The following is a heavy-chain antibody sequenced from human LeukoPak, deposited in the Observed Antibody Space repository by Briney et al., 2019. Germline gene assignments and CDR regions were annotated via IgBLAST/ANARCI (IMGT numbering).Heavy chain of an antibody. J-gene: IGHJ4*02. CDR1: GFTFSSYW. Sequence: GGSLRLSCAASGFTFSSYWMSWVRQAPGKGLEWVANIKQDGSEKYYVDSVKGRFTISRDNAKNSLYLQMNSLRAEDTAVYYCARAVLRFLEWSGDFDYWGQGTLVTVSS. CDR3: ARAVLRFLEWSGDFDY. V-gene: IGHV3-7*04. CDR2: IKQDGSEK. D-gene: IGHD3-3*01.